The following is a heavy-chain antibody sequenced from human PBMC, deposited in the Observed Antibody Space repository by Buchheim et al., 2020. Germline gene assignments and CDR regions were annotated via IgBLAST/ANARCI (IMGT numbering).Heavy chain of an antibody. J-gene: IGHJ4*02. D-gene: IGHD3-22*01. CDR1: GGSFSGYY. V-gene: IGHV4-34*01. CDR3: ARGRGTMIVVRGYFDY. Sequence: QVQLQQWGAGLLKPSETLSLTCAVYGGSFSGYYWSWIRQPPGKGLEWIGEINHSGSTNYNPSLKSRVTISVDTSKNQFSLKLSSVTAADTAVYYCARGRGTMIVVRGYFDYWGQGTL. CDR2: INHSGST.